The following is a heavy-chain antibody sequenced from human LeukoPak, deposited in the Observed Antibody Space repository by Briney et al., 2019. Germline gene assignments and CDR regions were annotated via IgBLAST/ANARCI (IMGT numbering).Heavy chain of an antibody. CDR1: GYSFTSYW. D-gene: IGHD3-22*01. Sequence: GESLKISCKGSGYSFTSYWIGWVRQMPGKGLEWMGIIYPGGSDTRYSPSFQGQVTISADKSISTAYLQWSSLKASDTAMYYCANYYDSSGYYYRQYFQHWGQGTLATVSS. CDR3: ANYYDSSGYYYRQYFQH. J-gene: IGHJ1*01. V-gene: IGHV5-51*01. CDR2: IYPGGSDT.